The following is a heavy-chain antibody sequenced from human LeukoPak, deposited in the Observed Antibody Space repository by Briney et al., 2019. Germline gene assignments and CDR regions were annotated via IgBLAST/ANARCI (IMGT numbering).Heavy chain of an antibody. CDR3: ASGRQLGY. J-gene: IGHJ4*02. Sequence: GGSLSLSCAASGFTFSNYWMSWVRQAPGKGLEWVANIKEDGSEKYYVDSVKGRSTISRDNARNSLYLQMNSLRAEDTAVYYCASGRQLGYWGQGTLVTVSS. D-gene: IGHD6-13*01. CDR2: IKEDGSEK. V-gene: IGHV3-7*01. CDR1: GFTFSNYW.